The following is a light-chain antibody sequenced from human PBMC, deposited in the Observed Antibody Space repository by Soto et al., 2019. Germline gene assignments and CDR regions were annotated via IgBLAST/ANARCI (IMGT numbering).Light chain of an antibody. V-gene: IGLV2-14*01. CDR1: SSDVGGYNY. CDR2: EVS. J-gene: IGLJ1*01. Sequence: QSVRTQPASVSGSPGQSITISCTGTSSDVGGYNYVSWYQQHPGKAPKLMIYEVSHRPSGVSNRFSGSKSGNTASLTISGLQAEDEADYYCSSYTSSSTYVFGTGTKVTVL. CDR3: SSYTSSSTYV.